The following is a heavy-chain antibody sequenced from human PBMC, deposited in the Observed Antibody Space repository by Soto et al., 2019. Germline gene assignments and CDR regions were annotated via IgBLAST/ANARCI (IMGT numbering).Heavy chain of an antibody. V-gene: IGHV3-48*02. Sequence: EVQLVESGGGLVQPGGSLRVSCAASGFTFSSYSINWVRQAPGKGLEWVSYISGSSTIYYADSVKGRFTISRDNAKNSLYLQMNSLRDEDSAVYYCARVGRGLFGTDVWGQGTTVTVSS. CDR2: ISGSSTI. J-gene: IGHJ6*02. D-gene: IGHD1-26*01. CDR1: GFTFSSYS. CDR3: ARVGRGLFGTDV.